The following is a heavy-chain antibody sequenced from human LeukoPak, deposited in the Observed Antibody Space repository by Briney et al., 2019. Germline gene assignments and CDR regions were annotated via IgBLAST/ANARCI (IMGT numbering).Heavy chain of an antibody. CDR1: GFTFSSYG. CDR3: ARDSGYSYGYPIDY. J-gene: IGHJ4*02. D-gene: IGHD5-18*01. V-gene: IGHV3-23*01. Sequence: GGTLRLSCAASGFTFSSYGMSWVRQAPGKGLEGVSAISGSGGSTYYADSVKGRFTISRDNSKNTLYLQMNSLRAEDTAVYYCARDSGYSYGYPIDYWGQGTLVTVSS. CDR2: ISGSGGST.